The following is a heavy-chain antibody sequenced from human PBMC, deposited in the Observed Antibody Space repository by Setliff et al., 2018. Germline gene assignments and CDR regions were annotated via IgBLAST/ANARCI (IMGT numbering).Heavy chain of an antibody. J-gene: IGHJ3*02. V-gene: IGHV4-31*11. D-gene: IGHD3-22*01. CDR3: ARGKIRITMIVVPTGGAFDI. CDR1: GYSISGGGYY. Sequence: SETLSLTCAVSGYSISGGGYYWSWIRQHPRKGLEWIGYIYYSGSTNYTPSLKSRVTLSVDTSRNHFSLKLSSVTAADTAVYYCARGKIRITMIVVPTGGAFDIWGQGTMVTVSS. CDR2: IYYSGST.